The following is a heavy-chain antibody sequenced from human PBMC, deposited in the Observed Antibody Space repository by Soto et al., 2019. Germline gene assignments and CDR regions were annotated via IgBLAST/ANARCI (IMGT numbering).Heavy chain of an antibody. D-gene: IGHD3-9*01. Sequence: GGSLRLSCAASGFTFSSYWMSWVRQAPGKGLEWVANIKQDGSEKYYVDSVKGRFTISRDDAKNSLYLQMNSLRAEDTAVYYCARDPRLRYFDWLVYYYYGMDVWGQGTTVTVSS. CDR2: IKQDGSEK. J-gene: IGHJ6*02. CDR3: ARDPRLRYFDWLVYYYYGMDV. CDR1: GFTFSSYW. V-gene: IGHV3-7*03.